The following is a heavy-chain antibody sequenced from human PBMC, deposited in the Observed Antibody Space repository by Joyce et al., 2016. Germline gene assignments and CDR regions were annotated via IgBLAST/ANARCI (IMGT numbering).Heavy chain of an antibody. CDR2: IYKSGST. J-gene: IGHJ4*02. CDR1: GGSFSNDAYS. CDR3: ARDSLATFDY. Sequence: QVQLQESGPRLVKPSQTLSITCTVPGGSFSNDAYSWSWIRQHPGKGLEWLGYIYKSGSTDYNPSLKSRITMTVDTSKKQFSLNLGSVTGADTAVYYCARDSLATFDYWGQGTLVTVSS. V-gene: IGHV4-31*03. D-gene: IGHD2-15*01.